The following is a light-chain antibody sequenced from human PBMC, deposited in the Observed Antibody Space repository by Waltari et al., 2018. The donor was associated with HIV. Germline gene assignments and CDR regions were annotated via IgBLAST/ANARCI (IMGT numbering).Light chain of an antibody. J-gene: IGLJ2*01. CDR1: SRDVGAYHY. CDR3: TSYAGNNLV. V-gene: IGLV2-8*01. CDR2: EFN. Sequence: QSALTQPPSASGSPGQSVTISCHGTSRDVGAYHYVYWYQQPQGHAPRCRISEFNKRPSGVPDRFSGSKSGNTASLTGSGLQAEDEADYYCTSYAGNNLVFGGGTKMTVL.